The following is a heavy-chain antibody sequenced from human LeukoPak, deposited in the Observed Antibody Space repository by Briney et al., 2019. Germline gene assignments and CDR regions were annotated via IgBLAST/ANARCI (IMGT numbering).Heavy chain of an antibody. V-gene: IGHV1-69*06. Sequence: AAVKVSCKASAGTFNRYAVSWVRQAPGQGLEWMGRITPLSATPSQSQWIQGRVTITADISTNTVYLDLSSLRSEDTALYFCAGDPPGTPVGFDVWGQGTMVTVSS. J-gene: IGHJ3*01. D-gene: IGHD3-10*01. CDR1: AGTFNRYA. CDR2: ITPLSATP. CDR3: AGDPPGTPVGFDV.